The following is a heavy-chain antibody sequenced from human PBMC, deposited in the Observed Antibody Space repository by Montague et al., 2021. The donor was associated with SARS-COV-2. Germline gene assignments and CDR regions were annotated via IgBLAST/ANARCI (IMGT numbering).Heavy chain of an antibody. CDR1: VHSLNNKTYF. CDR3: ARTTVVTPYYYYAMDV. Sequence: SETLSLTCTVSVHSLNNKTYFRDWIRQLPTTGLVSIGIIHYRGSTHYNPSLKSRLTISVDTSRNQFSLQLSSVTAADTAVYFCARTTVVTPYYYYAMDVWGQGTTVTVSS. J-gene: IGHJ6*02. CDR2: IHYRGST. D-gene: IGHD4-23*01. V-gene: IGHV4-39*01.